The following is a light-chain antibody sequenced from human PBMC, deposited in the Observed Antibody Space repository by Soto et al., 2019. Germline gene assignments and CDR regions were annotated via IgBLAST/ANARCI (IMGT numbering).Light chain of an antibody. CDR3: QQYADSPIT. V-gene: IGKV3-20*01. J-gene: IGKJ5*01. CDR1: QRLASGY. Sequence: EIELTLSPGTLSLSPGERSTLSCMTSQRLASGYLAWYQQKPGQAPRLLLYGVSTRATGIPDRFSGSGSGTDFTLAISRVEPEDFAVYFCQQYADSPITFGQGTRLEIK. CDR2: GVS.